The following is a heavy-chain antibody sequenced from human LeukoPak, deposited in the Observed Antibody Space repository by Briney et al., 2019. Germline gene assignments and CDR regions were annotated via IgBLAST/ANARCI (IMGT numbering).Heavy chain of an antibody. V-gene: IGHV3-23*01. Sequence: GGSLRLSCAASKFAFSSYAMSWVRQAPGKGLEWVSAISGGGGNTYYADSVEGRFTISRDNSKNTLYLQMNSLRAEDTAVYYCARRMAARNSALDYWGQGTLVTVSS. D-gene: IGHD6-6*01. CDR2: ISGGGGNT. CDR1: KFAFSSYA. CDR3: ARRMAARNSALDY. J-gene: IGHJ4*02.